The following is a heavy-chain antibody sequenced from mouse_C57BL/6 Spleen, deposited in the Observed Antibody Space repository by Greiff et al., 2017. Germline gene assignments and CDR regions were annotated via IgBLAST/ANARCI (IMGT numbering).Heavy chain of an antibody. D-gene: IGHD3-2*02. CDR2: INPYNGGT. CDR3: ARDSSKFAY. CDR1: GYTFTDYY. J-gene: IGHJ3*01. Sequence: VQLQQSGPVLVKPGASVKMSCKASGYTFTDYYMNWVKQSHGKSLEWIGVINPYNGGTSYNQKFKGKATLTVDKSSSTAYMELNSLTSEDSAVYYCARDSSKFAYWGQGTLVTVSA. V-gene: IGHV1-19*01.